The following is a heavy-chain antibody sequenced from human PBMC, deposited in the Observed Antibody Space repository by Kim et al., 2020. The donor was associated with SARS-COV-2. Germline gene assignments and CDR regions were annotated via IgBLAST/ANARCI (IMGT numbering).Heavy chain of an antibody. D-gene: IGHD4-17*01. J-gene: IGHJ2*01. Sequence: GGSLRLSCAASGFTFSNAWMSWVRQAPGKGLEWVGRIKSKTDGGTTDYAAPVKGRFTISRDDSKNTLYLQMNSLKTEDTAVYYCTTEQLTPGDYELYWYFDLWGRGTLVTVSS. V-gene: IGHV3-15*01. CDR3: TTEQLTPGDYELYWYFDL. CDR1: GFTFSNAW. CDR2: IKSKTDGGTT.